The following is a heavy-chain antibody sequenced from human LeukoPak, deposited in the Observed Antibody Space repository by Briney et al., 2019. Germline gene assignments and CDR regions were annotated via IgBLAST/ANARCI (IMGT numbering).Heavy chain of an antibody. D-gene: IGHD1-26*01. V-gene: IGHV4-4*07. CDR3: ATVEVGTVDVFDF. CDR2: FYTGGST. J-gene: IGHJ3*01. Sequence: SETLSLTCTVSGGSVTNYHWSWIRQPAGKGLEWIARFYTGGSTTYNPSLNGRATMSVDTSMNHFSLKLTSVTAADTAIYYCATVEVGTVDVFDFWGQGTMVTVSS. CDR1: GGSVTNYH.